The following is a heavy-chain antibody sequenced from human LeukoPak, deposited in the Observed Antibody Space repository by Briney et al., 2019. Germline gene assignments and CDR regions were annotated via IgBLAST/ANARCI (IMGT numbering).Heavy chain of an antibody. CDR3: TTDGDYDISTGYYPTVSDY. CDR2: IKSKTDGGTT. J-gene: IGHJ4*02. Sequence: GGPLRLSCAASGFTFSNAWMSWVRQAPGKGLGWVGRIKSKTDGGTTDYAAPVKGRFTISRDDSKNTLYLQMNSLKTEDTAVYYCTTDGDYDISTGYYPTVSDYWGQGTLVTVSS. V-gene: IGHV3-15*01. CDR1: GFTFSNAW. D-gene: IGHD3-9*01.